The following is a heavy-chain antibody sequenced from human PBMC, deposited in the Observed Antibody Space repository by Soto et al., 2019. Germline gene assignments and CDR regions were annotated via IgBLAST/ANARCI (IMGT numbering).Heavy chain of an antibody. V-gene: IGHV1-69*12. CDR2: IILPFGVP. CDR3: ARGPAYEGYFDY. J-gene: IGHJ4*02. Sequence: QVRLVQSGAEVKKPGSSVKVSCKASGGTFSNFANNWVRQAPGQGLEWMGGIILPFGVPHYAQKFQGRVTIAADESMTTVYMDLSGLRSEDAAVYSCARGPAYEGYFDYWGQGTRVTVSS. D-gene: IGHD5-12*01. CDR1: GGTFSNFA.